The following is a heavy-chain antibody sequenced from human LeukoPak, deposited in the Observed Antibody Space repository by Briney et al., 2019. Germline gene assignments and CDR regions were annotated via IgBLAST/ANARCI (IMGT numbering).Heavy chain of an antibody. D-gene: IGHD3-22*01. CDR1: GGTFSSYA. CDR2: IIPIFGTA. Sequence: SVKVPCKASGGTFSSYAISWVRQAPGQGLEWMGGIIPIFGTANYAQKFQGRVTITTDESTSTAYMELSSLGSEDTAVYYCARSPYDSSGYYPLFYAFDIWGQGTMVTVSS. V-gene: IGHV1-69*05. CDR3: ARSPYDSSGYYPLFYAFDI. J-gene: IGHJ3*02.